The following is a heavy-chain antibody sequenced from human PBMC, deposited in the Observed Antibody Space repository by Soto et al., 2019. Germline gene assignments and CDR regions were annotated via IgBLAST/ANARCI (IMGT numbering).Heavy chain of an antibody. CDR2: IEQDGSEK. V-gene: IGHV3-7*01. Sequence: EVQLVESGGGLVQPGGALRLSCAASGFTFCGSSMSWVRPAPGKGLEWGANIEQDGSEKNYVDSVKGRFTVSRDNAKNSLYLQMNSLRVEDTAVYYCAREGRGYCSSTTCPGIWGQGTLVTVSS. D-gene: IGHD2-2*01. CDR1: GFTFCGSS. CDR3: AREGRGYCSSTTCPGI. J-gene: IGHJ4*02.